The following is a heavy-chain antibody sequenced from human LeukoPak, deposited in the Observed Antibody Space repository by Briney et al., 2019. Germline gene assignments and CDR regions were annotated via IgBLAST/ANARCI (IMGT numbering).Heavy chain of an antibody. J-gene: IGHJ4*02. V-gene: IGHV3-66*01. CDR2: IYSGGST. CDR3: ARELYSGSYVGGFDY. CDR1: GFTVSSKY. D-gene: IGHD1-26*01. Sequence: GGSLRLSCAASGFTVSSKYMSWVRQAPGKGLEWVSVIYSGGSTYYADSVKGRFTISRDNSKNTLYLQMNSLRAEDTAVYYCARELYSGSYVGGFDYWGQGTLVTVSS.